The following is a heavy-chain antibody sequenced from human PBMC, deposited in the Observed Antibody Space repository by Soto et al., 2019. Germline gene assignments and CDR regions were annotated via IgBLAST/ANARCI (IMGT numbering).Heavy chain of an antibody. CDR1: GFTFSSYG. V-gene: IGHV3-33*01. D-gene: IGHD6-13*01. J-gene: IGHJ6*02. CDR2: IWYDGSNK. Sequence: QVQLVESGGGVVQPGRSLRLSCAASGFTFSSYGMHWVRQAPGKGLEWVAVIWYDGSNKYYADSVKGRFTISRDNSKNTRDLQMNSLRAEDTAVYYCAREHGYSSSWGEYYYGMDGWGQGTTVTVSS. CDR3: AREHGYSSSWGEYYYGMDG.